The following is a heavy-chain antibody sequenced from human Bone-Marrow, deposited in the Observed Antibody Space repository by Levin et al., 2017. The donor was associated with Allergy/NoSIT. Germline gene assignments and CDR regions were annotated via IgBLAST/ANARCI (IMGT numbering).Heavy chain of an antibody. CDR2: IIPILGIA. Sequence: KISCKASGGTFSSYTISWVRQAPGQGLEWMGRIIPILGIANYAQKFQGRVTITADKSTSTAYMELSSLRSEDTAVYYCASADGDYCSSTSCPQSDYGMDVWGQGTTVTVSS. D-gene: IGHD2-2*01. J-gene: IGHJ6*02. V-gene: IGHV1-69*02. CDR3: ASADGDYCSSTSCPQSDYGMDV. CDR1: GGTFSSYT.